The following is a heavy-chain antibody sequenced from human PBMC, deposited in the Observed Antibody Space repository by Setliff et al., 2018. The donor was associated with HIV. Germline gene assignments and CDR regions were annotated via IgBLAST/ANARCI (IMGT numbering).Heavy chain of an antibody. D-gene: IGHD1-26*01. CDR2: VSPGSHTT. CDR1: GFTFNTYA. CDR3: AKPTIGIYPRSFDL. V-gene: IGHV3-23*01. Sequence: PGGSLRLSCAASGFTFNTYAMSWVRQAPGKGLEWVSGVSPGSHTTYYAESVKGRFTVSRDDSNNMLFLQMTSLGDDDTAIYYCAKPTIGIYPRSFDLWGPGTMVTVSS. J-gene: IGHJ3*01.